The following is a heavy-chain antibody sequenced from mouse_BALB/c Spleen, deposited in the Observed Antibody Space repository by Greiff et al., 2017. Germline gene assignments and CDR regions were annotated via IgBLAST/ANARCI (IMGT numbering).Heavy chain of an antibody. Sequence: EVKLMESGGGLVKPGGSLKLSCAASGFTFSSYTMSWVRQTPEKRLEWVATISSGGSYTYYPDSVKGRFTISRDNAKNTLYLQMSSLKSEDTAMYYCTREGGNCYTMDYWGQGTSVTVSS. CDR1: GFTFSSYT. V-gene: IGHV5-6-4*01. CDR2: ISSGGSYT. CDR3: TREGGNCYTMDY. J-gene: IGHJ4*01.